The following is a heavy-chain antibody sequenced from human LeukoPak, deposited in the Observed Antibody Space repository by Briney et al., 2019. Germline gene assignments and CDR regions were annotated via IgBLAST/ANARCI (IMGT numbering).Heavy chain of an antibody. CDR3: TRVPYGDYWSSDY. CDR2: IKQDGIEK. CDR1: GSTFNNYW. J-gene: IGHJ4*02. V-gene: IGHV3-7*01. Sequence: GGSLRLSCAASGSTFNNYWMSWVGQAPGKGLKWVANIKQDGIEKYYVDSVKGRFTISRDNAKNSLFLQMNSLRAEDTAIYYCTRVPYGDYWSSDYWGQGTLVTVSS. D-gene: IGHD4-17*01.